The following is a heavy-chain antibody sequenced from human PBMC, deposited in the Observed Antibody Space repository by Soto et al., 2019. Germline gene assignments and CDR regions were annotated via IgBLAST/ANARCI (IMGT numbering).Heavy chain of an antibody. Sequence: EVQLLESGGGLVQPGGSLRLSCAASGFTFSSYAMSWVRQAPGKGLEWVSAISGSGGSTYYADSVKGRFTISRDNSKNKQYLKMNSLRAEDTAVYYCAQYSGYELSPWEGYSYGTYFDYWGQGTLVTVSS. CDR3: AQYSGYELSPWEGYSYGTYFDY. D-gene: IGHD5-12*01. CDR1: GFTFSSYA. J-gene: IGHJ4*02. CDR2: ISGSGGST. V-gene: IGHV3-23*01.